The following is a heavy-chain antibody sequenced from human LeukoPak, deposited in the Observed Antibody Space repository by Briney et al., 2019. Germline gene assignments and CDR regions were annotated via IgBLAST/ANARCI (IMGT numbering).Heavy chain of an antibody. D-gene: IGHD3-22*01. CDR3: ARDLYYYDSSGYPDAFDI. CDR2: INHSGST. J-gene: IGHJ3*02. CDR1: GGSFSGYY. V-gene: IGHV4-34*01. Sequence: SETLSLTCAVYGGSFSGYYWSWIRQPPGKGLEWIGEINHSGSTNYNPSLKSRVTISVDTSKNQFSLKLSSVTAADTAVYYCARDLYYYDSSGYPDAFDIWGQGTMVTVSS.